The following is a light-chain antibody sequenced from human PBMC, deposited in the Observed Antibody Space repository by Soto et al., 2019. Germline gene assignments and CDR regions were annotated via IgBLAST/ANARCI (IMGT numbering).Light chain of an antibody. V-gene: IGKV3-20*01. CDR3: QQYGSSPPWT. J-gene: IGKJ1*01. CDR2: GAS. CDR1: ESLTSSY. Sequence: EIVLTQSPGTLSLSPGERATLSCRATESLTSSYLARYHQKPRQAPRLLIYGASSRATGIPDRFSGRGSGTDFTLTISRLEPEDFAVYYCQQYGSSPPWTFGQGTKVEIK.